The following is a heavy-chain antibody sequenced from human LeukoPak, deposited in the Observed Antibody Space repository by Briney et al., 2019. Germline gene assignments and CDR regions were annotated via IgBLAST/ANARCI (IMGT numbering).Heavy chain of an antibody. D-gene: IGHD6-19*01. CDR3: ARLGEQWLPSYGMDV. CDR1: GYSFTSYW. Sequence: GESLKISCKGSGYSFTSYWIGWVRQMPGKGLEWMGIIYPGDSDTRYSPPFQGQVTISADKSISTAYLQWSSLKASDTAMYYCARLGEQWLPSYGMDVWGQGTTVTVSS. CDR2: IYPGDSDT. J-gene: IGHJ6*02. V-gene: IGHV5-51*01.